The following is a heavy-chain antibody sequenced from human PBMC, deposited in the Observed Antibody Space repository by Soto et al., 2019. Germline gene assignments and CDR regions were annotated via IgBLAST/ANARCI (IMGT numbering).Heavy chain of an antibody. Sequence: SETLSLTCIVSVGSFSSYCWSWIRQPPGKGLEWIGYICHSESTNYNPSLKSRVTISIDTTKNQFSLKLSSVNAADTAVYYCATGDFHNRWYNGHYDYWAPGTLVTVSS. D-gene: IGHD1-20*01. CDR2: ICHSEST. J-gene: IGHJ4*02. CDR1: VGSFSSYC. CDR3: ATGDFHNRWYNGHYDY. V-gene: IGHV4-59*01.